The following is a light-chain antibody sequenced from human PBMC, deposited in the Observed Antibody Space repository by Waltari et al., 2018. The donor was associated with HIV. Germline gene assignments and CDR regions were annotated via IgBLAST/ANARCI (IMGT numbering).Light chain of an antibody. CDR3: ASWDDNLKGL. V-gene: IGLV1-44*01. CDR1: SSNIGNNF. Sequence: QSVLTQPPSVSGTPGQRVTISCSGGSSNIGNNFVNWYQQFPGTAPKLLIYGSTQRPSGVPDRFSGSQSGTSASLAISGLQTEDEADYYCASWDDNLKGLFGGGTKLT. CDR2: GST. J-gene: IGLJ3*02.